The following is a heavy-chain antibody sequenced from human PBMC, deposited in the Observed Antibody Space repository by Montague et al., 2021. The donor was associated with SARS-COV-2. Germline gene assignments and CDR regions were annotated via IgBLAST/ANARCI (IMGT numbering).Heavy chain of an antibody. CDR1: GFTFSDYY. Sequence: SLRLSCAASGFTFSDYYLTWIRQAPGKGLEWVSYISGSSSYISYVDSVKGRFTISRDNAKNSLYLQMNSLRAEGTAVYYCARGGALIRGDNNWFDPWGQGTLVTVSS. D-gene: IGHD3-10*01. J-gene: IGHJ5*02. CDR2: ISGSSSYI. V-gene: IGHV3-11*06. CDR3: ARGGALIRGDNNWFDP.